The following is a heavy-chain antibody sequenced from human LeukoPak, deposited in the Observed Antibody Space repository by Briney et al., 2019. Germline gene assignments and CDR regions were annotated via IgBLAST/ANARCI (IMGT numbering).Heavy chain of an antibody. CDR3: ARSASGPRRSSSWYFDY. J-gene: IGHJ4*02. CDR1: GFTFSSYW. D-gene: IGHD6-13*01. CDR2: IKQDGSEK. V-gene: IGHV3-7*03. Sequence: PGGSLRLSCAASGFTFSSYWMSWVRQAPGKGLEWVANIKQDGSEKYYVDSVKGRFTISRDNAKNSLYLQMNSLRAEDTAVYYCARSASGPRRSSSWYFDYWGQGTLVTVSS.